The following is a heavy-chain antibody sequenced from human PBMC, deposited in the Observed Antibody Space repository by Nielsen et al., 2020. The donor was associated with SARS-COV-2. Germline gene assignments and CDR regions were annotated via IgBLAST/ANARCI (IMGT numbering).Heavy chain of an antibody. CDR3: ARPRGGNVVVVAATNDAFDI. D-gene: IGHD2-15*01. J-gene: IGHJ3*02. CDR1: GFAFSCYA. CDR2: ISGSGGST. V-gene: IGHV3-23*01. Sequence: GYLELSWAASGFAFSCYAMSWVRQAPGKGLVWVSAISGSGGSTYYADSVKGRFTISRDNAKNSLYLQMNSLRAEDTAVYYCARPRGGNVVVVAATNDAFDIWGQGTMVTVSS.